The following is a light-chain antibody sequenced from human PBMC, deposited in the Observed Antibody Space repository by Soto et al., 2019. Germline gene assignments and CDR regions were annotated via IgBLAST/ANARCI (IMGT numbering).Light chain of an antibody. J-gene: IGLJ1*01. V-gene: IGLV2-8*01. CDR2: EVS. Sequence: QSVLTQPPSASGSPGQSVTISCTGTSSDVGGYNYVSWYQQHPGKAPKLMIYEVSKRPSGVPDRFSGSKSGNMASLTVSGLQAEDEADYYCSSYAGSNNFVFGTATKVTV. CDR3: SSYAGSNNFV. CDR1: SSDVGGYNY.